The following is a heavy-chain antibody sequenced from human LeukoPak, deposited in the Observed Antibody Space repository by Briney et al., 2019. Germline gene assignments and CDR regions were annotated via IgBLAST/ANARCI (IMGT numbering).Heavy chain of an antibody. Sequence: SETLSLTCAVYGGSFSGYYWSWIRQPPGKGLEWIGEINHSGSTNYNPSLKSRVTISVDTSKNQFSLKLSSVTAADTAVYYCARGALWDYVWGSYRYSFDHWGQGTLVTVSS. V-gene: IGHV4-34*01. CDR1: GGSFSGYY. CDR3: ARGALWDYVWGSYRYSFDH. D-gene: IGHD3-16*02. CDR2: INHSGST. J-gene: IGHJ4*02.